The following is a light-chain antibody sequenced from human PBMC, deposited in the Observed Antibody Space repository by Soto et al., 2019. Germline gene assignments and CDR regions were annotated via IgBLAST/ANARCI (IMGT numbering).Light chain of an antibody. V-gene: IGKV1-39*01. J-gene: IGKJ5*01. CDR3: QQSYSTPT. CDR1: QSIGSY. Sequence: DIQMTQSPSSLSASVGGRVTITCRASQSIGSYLNWYHQKPGKAPKLLIYAASNLQSGVPSRFSGSGSGTDFTLTISSLQPEDFATYYCQQSYSTPTFGQGTRLEIK. CDR2: AAS.